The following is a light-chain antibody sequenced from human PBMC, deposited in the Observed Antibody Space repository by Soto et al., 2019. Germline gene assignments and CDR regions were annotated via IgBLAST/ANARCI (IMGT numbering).Light chain of an antibody. CDR2: GAS. CDR3: QQYNNWPPA. CDR1: QSVSSN. V-gene: IGKV3-15*01. J-gene: IGKJ1*01. Sequence: EIVTTQSPDTLSVSPGEEATLSCRASQSVSSNLAWYQQKPGQAPRLLIYGASTRATGVPARFSGSGSGTEFTLTISGLQSEDFAVYFCQQYNNWPPAFGQGTKVEIK.